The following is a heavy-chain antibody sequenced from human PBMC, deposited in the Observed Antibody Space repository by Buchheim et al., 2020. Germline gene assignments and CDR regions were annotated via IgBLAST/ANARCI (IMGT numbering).Heavy chain of an antibody. CDR1: GFTFSSYG. CDR3: ARDFVSLRAARSKKLHHWFDP. CDR2: IWYDGSNK. D-gene: IGHD1-7*01. Sequence: QVQLVESGGGVVQPGRSLRLYCAASGFTFSSYGMHWVRQAPGKGLEWVAVIWYDGSNKYYADSVKGRFTIARDNSKTTLYLQMNSLRAGDTAVYYCARDFVSLRAARSKKLHHWFDPWGQGTL. V-gene: IGHV3-33*01. J-gene: IGHJ5*02.